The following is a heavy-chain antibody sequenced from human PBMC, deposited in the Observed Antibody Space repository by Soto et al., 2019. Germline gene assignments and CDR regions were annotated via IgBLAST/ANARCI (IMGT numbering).Heavy chain of an antibody. CDR1: GGTFSTYG. D-gene: IGHD1-26*01. CDR2: IIPISGTI. Sequence: QVQLVQSGAEVKKPGSSVKVSCKASGGTFSTYGITWVRQASGQGLEWMGGIIPISGTIKFAQKFRGRLTITPDESTSTVYMELSSLTSEDTAVYYCASRERVDAFDVWGQGTMVTVSS. V-gene: IGHV1-69*01. CDR3: ASRERVDAFDV. J-gene: IGHJ3*01.